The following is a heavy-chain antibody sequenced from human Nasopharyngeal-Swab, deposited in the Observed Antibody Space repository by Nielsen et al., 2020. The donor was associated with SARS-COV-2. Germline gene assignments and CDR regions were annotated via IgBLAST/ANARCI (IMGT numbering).Heavy chain of an antibody. Sequence: GESLKISCAASGFTFSSSAMHWVRQAPGKGLEWVAVISYDGSNKYFADSVKGRFTISRDNSKNTLYLQMNSLRAEDTAVYYCASPPLDSSGYYCGFHYWGRGTLVTVSS. CDR2: ISYDGSNK. J-gene: IGHJ4*02. D-gene: IGHD3-22*01. CDR3: ASPPLDSSGYYCGFHY. CDR1: GFTFSSSA. V-gene: IGHV3-30-3*01.